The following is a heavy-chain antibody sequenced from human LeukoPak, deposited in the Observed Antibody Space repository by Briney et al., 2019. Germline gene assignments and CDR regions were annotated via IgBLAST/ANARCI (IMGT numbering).Heavy chain of an antibody. V-gene: IGHV3-21*01. CDR2: ISSNSDYL. CDR1: GFTFSTYS. Sequence: GGSLRLSCAASGFTFSTYSMNWVRQAPGKGLEWVSSISSNSDYLHYADSVKGRFTISRDNAKNSLHLQMNSLRAEDTAVYYRASFRYPTWGQGTTVTVSS. CDR3: ASFRYPT. J-gene: IGHJ6*02. D-gene: IGHD1-1*01.